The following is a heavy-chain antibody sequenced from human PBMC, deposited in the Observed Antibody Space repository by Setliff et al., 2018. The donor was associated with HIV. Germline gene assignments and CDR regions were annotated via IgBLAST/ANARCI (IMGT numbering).Heavy chain of an antibody. D-gene: IGHD3-9*01. CDR3: ASYDILTGPLGY. J-gene: IGHJ4*02. CDR2: INHGGST. CDR1: GGSFSGYY. V-gene: IGHV4-34*01. Sequence: LSLTCAVYGGSFSGYYWSWIRQPPGKGLEWIGEINHGGSTNYNPSLKSRVTISVDTSKNQFSLKLNSVTAADTAVYYCASYDILTGPLGYWGQGTLVTV.